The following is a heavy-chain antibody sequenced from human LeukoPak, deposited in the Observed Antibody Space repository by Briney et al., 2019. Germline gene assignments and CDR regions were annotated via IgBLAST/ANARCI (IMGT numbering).Heavy chain of an antibody. D-gene: IGHD6-6*01. CDR1: GGSFSGYY. CDR2: INHSGST. Sequence: SETLSLTCAVYGGSFSGYYWSWIRQSPGKGLEWIGEINHSGSTNYNPSLKSRVTISVDTSKNQFSLKVSSVTAADTAVYYCARRRQYDSSLFWNFDLWGRGTLVTVSS. V-gene: IGHV4-34*01. J-gene: IGHJ2*01. CDR3: ARRRQYDSSLFWNFDL.